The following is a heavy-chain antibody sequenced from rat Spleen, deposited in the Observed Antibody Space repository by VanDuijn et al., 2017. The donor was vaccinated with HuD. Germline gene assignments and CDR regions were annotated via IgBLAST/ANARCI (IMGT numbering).Heavy chain of an antibody. J-gene: IGHJ2*01. V-gene: IGHV5-20*01. CDR1: GFTFSDYY. Sequence: EVRLVESGGGLVRPGGSLKVSCAASGFTFSDYYMAWVRQAPTKGLEWVASISYDGGSTYYRDSVKGRFTISRDNAKSSLYLQMDSLRSEDTATYYCTTKPSGYWGQGVMVTVSS. CDR3: TTKPSGY. D-gene: IGHD1-1*01. CDR2: ISYDGGST.